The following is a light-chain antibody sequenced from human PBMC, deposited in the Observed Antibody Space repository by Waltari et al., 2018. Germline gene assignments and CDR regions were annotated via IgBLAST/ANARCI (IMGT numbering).Light chain of an antibody. J-gene: IGKJ2*01. CDR2: GAS. Sequence: VLTQSPGTLSLSPGERAPPPCRARQSVSSGYIAWYQQRLGQAPRLLIYGASTRATGIPDRFTGSGSGTDFTLTISRLEPEDFAVYYCQQYGSTRMYAFGQGTKLEIK. CDR3: QQYGSTRMYA. V-gene: IGKV3-20*01. CDR1: QSVSSGY.